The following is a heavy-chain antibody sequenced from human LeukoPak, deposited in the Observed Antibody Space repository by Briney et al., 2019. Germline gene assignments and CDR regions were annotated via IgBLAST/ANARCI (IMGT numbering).Heavy chain of an antibody. J-gene: IGHJ6*03. D-gene: IGHD2-2*01. CDR3: ARAVVPAANLYYMDV. CDR1: GYTFTSYG. Sequence: ASVKVSCKASGYTFTSYGISWVRQAPGQGLEWMGWISAYNGDTNYAQKLQGRVTMTTDTSTSTAYMELRSLRSDDTAVYYCARAVVPAANLYYMDVWGKGTTVTVSS. CDR2: ISAYNGDT. V-gene: IGHV1-18*01.